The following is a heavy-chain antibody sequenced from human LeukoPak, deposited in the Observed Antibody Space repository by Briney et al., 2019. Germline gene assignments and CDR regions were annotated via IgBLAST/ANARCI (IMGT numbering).Heavy chain of an antibody. J-gene: IGHJ4*02. V-gene: IGHV3-7*01. CDR2: IKQDGSEK. CDR3: ARDLGFEDY. Sequence: GGALRLSCAASGFTFSSYWMSWVCQAPGKGLEWVANIKQDGSEKYYVDSVKGRFTISRDNAKNSLYLQMNSLTAEDTAVYYCARDLGFEDYWGQGTLVTVSS. D-gene: IGHD6-25*01. CDR1: GFTFSSYW.